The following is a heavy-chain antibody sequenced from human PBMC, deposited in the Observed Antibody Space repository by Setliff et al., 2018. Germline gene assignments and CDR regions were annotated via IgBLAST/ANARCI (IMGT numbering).Heavy chain of an antibody. J-gene: IGHJ2*01. CDR2: IYYSGST. D-gene: IGHD5-12*01. CDR1: GGSISTYY. V-gene: IGHV4-59*12. CDR3: ARNPDFLQYSFDL. Sequence: SETLSLTCTVSGGSISTYYWSWIRQPPGKGLEWIGYIYYSGSTNYNPSLKSRVTISVDTSKNQFSLKLSSMTAAGTALYYCARNPDFLQYSFDLWGRGTLVTVSS.